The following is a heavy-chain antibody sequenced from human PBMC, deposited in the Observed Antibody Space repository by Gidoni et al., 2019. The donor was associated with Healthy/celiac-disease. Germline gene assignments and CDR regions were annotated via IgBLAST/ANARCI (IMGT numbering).Heavy chain of an antibody. CDR2: ISNSGRTI. D-gene: IGHD5-12*01. CDR1: GFTFSDYY. CDR3: ARGYSAYDPFDY. V-gene: IGHV3-11*01. Sequence: QVQLVESGGGLVQPGGSLRLSCAASGFTFSDYYMNWIRQTPGKGLEWFSSISNSGRTIFYADSVKGRFTISRDNAKNSLYLQMNSLRAEDTAIYYCARGYSAYDPFDYWGQGTLVTVSS. J-gene: IGHJ4*02.